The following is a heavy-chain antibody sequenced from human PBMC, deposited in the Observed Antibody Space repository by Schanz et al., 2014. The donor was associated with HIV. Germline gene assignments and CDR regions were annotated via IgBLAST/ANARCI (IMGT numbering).Heavy chain of an antibody. Sequence: EVQLLESGGGLVQPGGSLRLSCAASGFTFSSYAMSWVRQAPGKGLEWVSAISGSGGSTYYADSVKGRFTISRDNSKNTLYLQMNSLTVEDTAVYFCARDNWGPDHWGQGTLVTVSS. D-gene: IGHD3-16*01. CDR2: ISGSGGST. CDR1: GFTFSSYA. J-gene: IGHJ4*02. V-gene: IGHV3-23*01. CDR3: ARDNWGPDH.